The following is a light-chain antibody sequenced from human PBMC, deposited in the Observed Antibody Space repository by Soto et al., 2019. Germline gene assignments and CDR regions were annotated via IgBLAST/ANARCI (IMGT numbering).Light chain of an antibody. CDR1: QSVSSY. J-gene: IGKJ4*01. Sequence: EIVLTQSPATLSLSPGERATLSCRASQSVSSYLAWYQQKPGQAPRLLIYDASNRATGIPARFSGSGSGTDFTLPISSLEPEDFAVYSCQQRSNWPPTFGGGTKVEIK. CDR2: DAS. CDR3: QQRSNWPPT. V-gene: IGKV3-11*01.